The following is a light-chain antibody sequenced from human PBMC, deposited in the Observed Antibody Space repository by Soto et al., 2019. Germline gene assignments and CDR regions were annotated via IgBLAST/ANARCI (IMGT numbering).Light chain of an antibody. CDR2: EVI. Sequence: QSALTQPASVSGYPGQSITISCTGTSSDVGSYNLVSWYQQHPGKAPKVIIYEVIKRPSGVSNRFSGSKSGNTASLTISGLQAEDEADYYFGSYAGSTSVFVGGGTKVTVL. V-gene: IGLV2-23*02. J-gene: IGLJ2*01. CDR1: SSDVGSYNL. CDR3: GSYAGSTSVF.